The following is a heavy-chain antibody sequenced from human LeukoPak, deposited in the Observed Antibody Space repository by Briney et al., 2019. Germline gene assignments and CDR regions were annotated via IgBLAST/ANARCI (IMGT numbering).Heavy chain of an antibody. V-gene: IGHV3-33*01. CDR2: IWYDGSNK. J-gene: IGHJ6*02. D-gene: IGHD3-16*01. CDR3: AREAGDHYYYGMDV. Sequence: SGGSLRLSCAASGFTFSSYGMPWVRQAPGKGLEWVAVIWYDGSNKYYADSVKGRFTISRDNSKNTLYLQMNSLRAEDTAVYYCAREAGDHYYYGMDVWGQGTTVTVSS. CDR1: GFTFSSYG.